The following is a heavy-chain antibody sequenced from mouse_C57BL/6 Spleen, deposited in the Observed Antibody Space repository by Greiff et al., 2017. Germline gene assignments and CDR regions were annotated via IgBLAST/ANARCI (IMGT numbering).Heavy chain of an antibody. CDR3: TGAAWVPSNARVY. Sequence: EVKLVESGGGLVQPGGSMTLSCVAAGFPFSNYWMNWVRPSPAKGLVWAAQVGLPSDNYATHYAGSVKGRFTISRDDSKSSVYLQMNNLRAEDTGIYYCTGAAWVPSNARVYWGQGTSV. V-gene: IGHV6-3*01. CDR2: VGLPSDNYAT. CDR1: GFPFSNYW. D-gene: IGHD2-14*01. J-gene: IGHJ4*01.